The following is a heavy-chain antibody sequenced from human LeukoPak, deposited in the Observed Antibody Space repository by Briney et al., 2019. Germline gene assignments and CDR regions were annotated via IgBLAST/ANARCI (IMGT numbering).Heavy chain of an antibody. D-gene: IGHD4-17*01. V-gene: IGHV3-30*04. Sequence: TGGSLRLSCAASGFTFNNYAMHWVRQAPGKGLEWVALISSDERDKFYADSVKGRFTISRDNSKNTLYLQMNSLRGEDTAVYYCSRAVPYGDYREVLGYWGQGTLVTVSS. CDR1: GFTFNNYA. J-gene: IGHJ4*02. CDR2: ISSDERDK. CDR3: SRAVPYGDYREVLGY.